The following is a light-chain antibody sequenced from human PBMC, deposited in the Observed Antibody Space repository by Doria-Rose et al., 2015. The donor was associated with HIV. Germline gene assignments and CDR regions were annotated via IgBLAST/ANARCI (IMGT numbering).Light chain of an antibody. J-gene: IGLJ2*01. CDR2: EVS. V-gene: IGLV2-14*01. CDR3: SSYTSSSTLEV. Sequence: SDVGTYNYVSWYQQHPGKAPKLMIFEVSNRPSGVSNRFSGSKSGNTASLTISGLQAEDEADYYCSSYTSSSTLEVFGGGTKLTVL. CDR1: SDVGTYNY.